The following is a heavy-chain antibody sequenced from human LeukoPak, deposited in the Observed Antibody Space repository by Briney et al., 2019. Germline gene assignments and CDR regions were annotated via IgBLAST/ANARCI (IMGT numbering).Heavy chain of an antibody. CDR3: ATPGGKYGAGYYYYMDV. D-gene: IGHD3-16*01. V-gene: IGHV1-69*05. CDR2: IIPIFGTA. Sequence: ASVKVPCKASGGTFSSYAISWVRQAPGQGLEWMGGIIPIFGTANYAQKFQGRVTITTDESTSTAYMELSSLRSEDMAVYYCATPGGKYGAGYYYYMDVWGKGTTVTVSS. J-gene: IGHJ6*03. CDR1: GGTFSSYA.